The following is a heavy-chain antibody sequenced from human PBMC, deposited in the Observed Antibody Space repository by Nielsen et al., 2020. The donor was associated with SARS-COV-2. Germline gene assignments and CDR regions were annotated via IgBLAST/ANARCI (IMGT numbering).Heavy chain of an antibody. CDR1: GFTFRSYW. CDR2: IKQDGSEK. D-gene: IGHD3-3*01. CDR3: ARDISPSYDFVGSYYYYGMDV. V-gene: IGHV3-7*01. J-gene: IGHJ6*02. Sequence: GESLKISCAASGFTFRSYWMSWVRQAPGKGLEWVANIKQDGSEKYYVDSVKGRFTISRDNAKNSLYLQMNSLRAEDTAVYYCARDISPSYDFVGSYYYYGMDVWGQGTTVTVSS.